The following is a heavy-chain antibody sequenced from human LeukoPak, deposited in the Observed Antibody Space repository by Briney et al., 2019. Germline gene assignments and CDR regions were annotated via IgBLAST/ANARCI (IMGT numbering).Heavy chain of an antibody. J-gene: IGHJ4*02. Sequence: GGSLRLSCAASGFTFSSYSMNWVRQAPGKGLEWVSYISSSSSTIYYADSVKGRFTISRDSAKNSLYLQMNSLRAEDTAVYYCARVPFSAVAVFDYWGQGTLVTVSS. D-gene: IGHD6-19*01. CDR2: ISSSSSTI. CDR3: ARVPFSAVAVFDY. CDR1: GFTFSSYS. V-gene: IGHV3-48*01.